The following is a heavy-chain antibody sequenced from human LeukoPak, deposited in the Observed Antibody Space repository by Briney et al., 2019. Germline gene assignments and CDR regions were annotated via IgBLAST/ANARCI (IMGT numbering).Heavy chain of an antibody. CDR1: GGTFSSYA. V-gene: IGHV1-69*04. D-gene: IGHD2-2*01. Sequence: PVKVSCKASGGTFSSYAISWVRQAPGQGLEWMGRIIPILGIANYAQKFQGRVTITADKSTSTAYMELSSLRSEDTAVYYCARGPIVVVPAGPFDYWGQGTLVTVSS. J-gene: IGHJ4*02. CDR3: ARGPIVVVPAGPFDY. CDR2: IIPILGIA.